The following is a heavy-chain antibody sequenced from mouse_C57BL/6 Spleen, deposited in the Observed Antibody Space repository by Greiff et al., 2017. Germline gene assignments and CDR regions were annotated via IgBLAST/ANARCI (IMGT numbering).Heavy chain of an antibody. J-gene: IGHJ4*01. Sequence: ESGAELVRPGASVTLSCKASGYTFTDYEMHWVKQTPVHGLEWIGAIDPETGGTAYNQKFKGKAILTADKSSSTAYMELRSLTSEDSAVYYGIRITWNYYAMDYWGQGTSVTVSS. CDR3: IRITWNYYAMDY. CDR1: GYTFTDYE. D-gene: IGHD1-1*01. CDR2: IDPETGGT. V-gene: IGHV1-15*01.